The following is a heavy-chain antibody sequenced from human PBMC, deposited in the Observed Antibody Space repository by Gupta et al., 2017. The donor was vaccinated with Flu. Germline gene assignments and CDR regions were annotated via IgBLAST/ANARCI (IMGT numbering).Heavy chain of an antibody. D-gene: IGHD1-7*01. Sequence: YGGSFSGYYWTWIRQPPGKGLEWIGEINHSGGTNYNASLKSRVTISVDTSKNQFSLKLSSVTAADTAVYYCARARGITGTTGAFDIWGQGTMVTVSS. CDR2: INHSGGT. J-gene: IGHJ3*02. CDR1: GGSFSGYY. CDR3: ARARGITGTTGAFDI. V-gene: IGHV4-34*01.